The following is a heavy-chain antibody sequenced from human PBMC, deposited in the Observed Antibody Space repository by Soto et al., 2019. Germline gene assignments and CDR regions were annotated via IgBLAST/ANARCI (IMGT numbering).Heavy chain of an antibody. CDR3: AFRDGHNYGLDAFDI. CDR2: IIPIFGTA. CDR1: GGTFSSNA. V-gene: IGHV1-69*01. Sequence: QVQLVQSGAEVKKPGSSVRVSCKASGGTFSSNAVSWVRQAPGQGLEWMGGIIPIFGTANYAQKFQGRVTINADESTNTAYMELSSLRSEDTAVYFCAFRDGHNYGLDAFDIWGQGAMVTVSS. J-gene: IGHJ3*02. D-gene: IGHD5-12*01.